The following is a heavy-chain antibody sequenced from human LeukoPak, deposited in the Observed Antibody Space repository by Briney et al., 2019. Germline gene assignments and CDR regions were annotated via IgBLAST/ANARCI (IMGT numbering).Heavy chain of an antibody. V-gene: IGHV1-2*02. Sequence: ASVKVSCKASGYTFTDYYVHWVRQAPGQGLEWMGWIKPESGDTDYAQKFQGRVTLTRDTSISTAYMELSSLRSDDTAVYFCAREVIPTYYYMDVWGKGTTVTVS. CDR2: IKPESGDT. J-gene: IGHJ6*03. CDR1: GYTFTDYY. CDR3: AREVIPTYYYMDV. D-gene: IGHD2-2*02.